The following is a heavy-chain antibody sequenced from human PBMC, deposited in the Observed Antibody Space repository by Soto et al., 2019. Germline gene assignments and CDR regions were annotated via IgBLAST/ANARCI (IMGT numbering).Heavy chain of an antibody. Sequence: GASVKVSCKASGGTFSSYAISWVRQAPGQGLEWMGGIIPIFGTANYAQKFQGRVTITADESTSTAYMELSSLRSEDTAVYYCARESGIAAAGKGYYYGMDVWGQGTTVTVSS. D-gene: IGHD6-13*01. J-gene: IGHJ6*02. CDR2: IIPIFGTA. CDR3: ARESGIAAAGKGYYYGMDV. V-gene: IGHV1-69*13. CDR1: GGTFSSYA.